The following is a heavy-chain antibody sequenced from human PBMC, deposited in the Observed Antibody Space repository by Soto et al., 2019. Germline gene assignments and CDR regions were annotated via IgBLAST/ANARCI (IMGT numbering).Heavy chain of an antibody. CDR3: ARWGYFDL. J-gene: IGHJ2*01. Sequence: XXXFSSYGMXXXRQXPGKGLEWVAVIWYDGSNKYYADSVKGRFTISXXXXXXXLYLQMNSLRAEDTAVYYCARWGYFDLWGRGTLVTVSS. CDR2: IWYDGSNK. CDR1: XXXFSSYG. V-gene: IGHV3-33*01.